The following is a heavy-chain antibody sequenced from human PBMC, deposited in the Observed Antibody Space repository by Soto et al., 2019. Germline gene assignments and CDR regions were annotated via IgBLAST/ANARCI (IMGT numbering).Heavy chain of an antibody. CDR1: GFSFGDYA. CDR2: IRNQTYHETP. CDR3: ARIRESYSSSRAFDI. V-gene: IGHV3-49*04. D-gene: IGHD6-19*01. J-gene: IGHJ3*02. Sequence: GGSLRLSCTGSGFSFGDYAINWVRQAPGKGLEWVGLIRNQTYHETPEYAASVKDRFTITRDDSNSVAYLQMTNMDPVDTATYYCARIRESYSSSRAFDIWGQGTMVTVSS.